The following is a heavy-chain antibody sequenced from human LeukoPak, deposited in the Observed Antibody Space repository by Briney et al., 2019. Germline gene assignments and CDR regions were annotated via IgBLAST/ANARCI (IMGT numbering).Heavy chain of an antibody. CDR1: GGSISSGDYY. CDR2: ISGSGGST. D-gene: IGHD5-24*01. Sequence: LSLTCTASGGSISSGDYYWSWIRQPPGKGLEWVSAISGSGGSTYYADSVKGRFTISRDNSKNTLYLQMNSLRAEDTAVYYCAKGGYNPFDYWGQGTLVTVSS. J-gene: IGHJ4*02. CDR3: AKGGYNPFDY. V-gene: IGHV3-23*01.